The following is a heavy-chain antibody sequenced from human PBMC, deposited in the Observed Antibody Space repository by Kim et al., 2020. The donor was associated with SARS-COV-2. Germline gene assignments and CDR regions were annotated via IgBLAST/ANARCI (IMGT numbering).Heavy chain of an antibody. V-gene: IGHV3-23*01. CDR2: MSGSGGST. CDR3: AKAIRHTVTHPFDY. J-gene: IGHJ4*02. D-gene: IGHD4-17*01. CDR1: GFTFSSYA. Sequence: GGSLRLSCAASGFTFSSYAMSWVRQAPGKGLEWVSAMSGSGGSTYYADSVKGRFTISRDNSKNTLYLQMNSLRAEDTAVYYCAKAIRHTVTHPFDYWGQGTLVTVSS.